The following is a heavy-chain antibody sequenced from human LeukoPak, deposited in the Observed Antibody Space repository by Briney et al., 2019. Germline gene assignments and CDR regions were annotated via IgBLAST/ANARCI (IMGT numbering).Heavy chain of an antibody. D-gene: IGHD2-2*01. CDR2: ISNSGRTI. CDR1: GFTFSSYE. Sequence: GGSLRLSCAASGFTFSSYEMNWVRQAPGKGLEWVSYISNSGRTIFYADSVKGRFTVSRDNAKNSLYLQMNSLRAEDTAVSYCVRRYCSSTSCTLDSWGQGTLVTVSS. J-gene: IGHJ4*02. V-gene: IGHV3-48*03. CDR3: VRRYCSSTSCTLDS.